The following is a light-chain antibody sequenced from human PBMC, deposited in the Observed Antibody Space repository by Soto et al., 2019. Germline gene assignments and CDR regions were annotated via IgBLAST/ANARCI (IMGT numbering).Light chain of an antibody. J-gene: IGLJ1*01. V-gene: IGLV2-14*03. CDR1: SSDVGSYNY. CDR3: SSYTSSSTYV. CDR2: DVA. Sequence: SALIQPGSVSGSPGQSITISCTGTSSDVGSYNYVSWYQHHPGKAPKVMIFDVANRPSGVSDRLSASKSANTASLTISGLQAEDEADYYCSSYTSSSTYVFGTGTKVTVL.